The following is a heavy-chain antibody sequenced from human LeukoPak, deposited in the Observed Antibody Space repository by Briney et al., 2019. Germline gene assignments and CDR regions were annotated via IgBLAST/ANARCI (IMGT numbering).Heavy chain of an antibody. Sequence: PRGSLRLSCAASGFTFSSYWMSWVRQAPGKGLEWVANIKQDGSEKYYVDSVKGRFTISRDNAKNSLYLQMNSLRAEDTAVYYCARPPPPPYDSSGYFSRYYYYYMDVWGKGTTVTVSS. D-gene: IGHD3-22*01. V-gene: IGHV3-7*01. J-gene: IGHJ6*03. CDR1: GFTFSSYW. CDR2: IKQDGSEK. CDR3: ARPPPPPYDSSGYFSRYYYYYMDV.